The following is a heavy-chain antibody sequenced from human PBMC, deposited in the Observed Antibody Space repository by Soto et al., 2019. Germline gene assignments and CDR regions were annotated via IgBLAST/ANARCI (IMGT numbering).Heavy chain of an antibody. D-gene: IGHD3-9*01. CDR2: IDADRRRT. Sequence: EVQLVEAGGGLVQPGGSPRLSCAASGFTFSTFWMHWVRQAPGKGLVWVSRIDADRRRTSYADSVKGRFTISRDNAKNTQDLQVNSLRAEVTSVYYCSRDSSWTGYSAQFDYWGQGKVVTVS. CDR3: SRDSSWTGYSAQFDY. J-gene: IGHJ4*02. CDR1: GFTFSTFW. V-gene: IGHV3-74*01.